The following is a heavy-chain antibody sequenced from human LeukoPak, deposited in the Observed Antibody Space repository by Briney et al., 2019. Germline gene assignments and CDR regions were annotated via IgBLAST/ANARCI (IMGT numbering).Heavy chain of an antibody. J-gene: IGHJ4*02. Sequence: GGSLRLSCAASGFTFSSYSMNWVRQAPGKGLEWVSSISSSCSYIYYADSVKGRFTISRDNAKNSLYLQMNSLRAEDTAVYYCARDPQAYGDASDYWGQGTLVTVSS. CDR2: ISSSCSYI. V-gene: IGHV3-21*01. CDR3: ARDPQAYGDASDY. D-gene: IGHD4-17*01. CDR1: GFTFSSYS.